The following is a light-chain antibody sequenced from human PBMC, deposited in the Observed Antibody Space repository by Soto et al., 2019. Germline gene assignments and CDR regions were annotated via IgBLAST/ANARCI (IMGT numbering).Light chain of an antibody. CDR3: QHYSNWPPT. V-gene: IGKV3-15*01. J-gene: IGKJ3*01. Sequence: EMVMTQSPATLSVSPGERVTLSCRASESVQRNLAWYQQKPGQGPSLLIYYASTRATGVPDRFTGSGSGTDFTLTISSLQSEDFGVYHCQHYSNWPPTFGPGTKVEIK. CDR2: YAS. CDR1: ESVQRN.